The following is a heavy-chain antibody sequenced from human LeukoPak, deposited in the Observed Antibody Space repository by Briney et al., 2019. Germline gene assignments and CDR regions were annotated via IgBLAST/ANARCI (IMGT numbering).Heavy chain of an antibody. CDR3: ARDWDTAMVWWFDP. V-gene: IGHV4-61*02. CDR2: IYTSGST. D-gene: IGHD5-18*01. J-gene: IGHJ5*02. Sequence: SETLSLTCTVSGGSISSGSYYWSWIRPPAGKGLEWIGRIYTSGSTNYNPSLKSRVTISVDTSKNQFSLKLSSVTAADTAVYYCARDWDTAMVWWFDPWGQGTLVTVSS. CDR1: GGSISSGSYY.